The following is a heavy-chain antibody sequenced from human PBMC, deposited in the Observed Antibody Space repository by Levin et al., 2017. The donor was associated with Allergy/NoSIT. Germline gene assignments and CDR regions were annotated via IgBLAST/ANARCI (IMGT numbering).Heavy chain of an antibody. CDR2: ISWNSGSI. D-gene: IGHD5-18*01. Sequence: SLKISCAASGFTFDDYAMHWVRQAPGKGLEWVSGISWNSGSIGYADSVKGRFTISRDNAKNSLYLQMNSLRAEDTALYYCAKDMKDTAMGYGMDVWGQGTTVTVSS. J-gene: IGHJ6*02. V-gene: IGHV3-9*01. CDR1: GFTFDDYA. CDR3: AKDMKDTAMGYGMDV.